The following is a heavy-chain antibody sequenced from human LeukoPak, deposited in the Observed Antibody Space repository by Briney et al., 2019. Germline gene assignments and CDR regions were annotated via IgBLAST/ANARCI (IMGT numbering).Heavy chain of an antibody. CDR1: GYTFIRNF. CDR3: ARESCSGGRCYYCDN. Sequence: ASVKVSCKASGYTFIRNFMHWVRQAPGHGLEWMEVFNPSGGSATYSQNFQGRVTMTRDTSTSTVYMEMSGLRSEDTAVYYCARESCSGGRCYYCDNWGQGTLVTVSS. CDR2: FNPSGGSA. D-gene: IGHD2-15*01. V-gene: IGHV1-46*01. J-gene: IGHJ4*02.